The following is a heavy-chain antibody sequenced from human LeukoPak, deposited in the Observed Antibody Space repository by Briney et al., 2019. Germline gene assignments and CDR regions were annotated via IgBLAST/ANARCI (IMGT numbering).Heavy chain of an antibody. D-gene: IGHD6-13*01. J-gene: IGHJ3*02. CDR3: ARVGYSSSWYWAFDI. V-gene: IGHV4-4*07. Sequence: PSETLSLTCTVSGGSISSSYWSWIRQPAGKGLEWIGRIYLSGSTNYNPSLKSRVTMSVDTSKNQFSLKLSSVTAADTAVYYCARVGYSSSWYWAFDIWGQGTMVTVSS. CDR1: GGSISSSY. CDR2: IYLSGST.